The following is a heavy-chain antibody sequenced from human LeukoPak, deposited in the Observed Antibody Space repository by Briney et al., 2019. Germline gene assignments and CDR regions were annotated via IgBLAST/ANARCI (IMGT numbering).Heavy chain of an antibody. Sequence: PSETLSLTCTVSGGSISSSSYYWGWIRQPPGKGLEWIGSIYYSGSTYYNPSLKSRVTISVDTSKNQFSLKLSSVTAADTAVYYCARGGIVVPAAWFDPWGQGTLVTVSS. CDR1: GGSISSSSYY. V-gene: IGHV4-39*07. D-gene: IGHD2-2*01. J-gene: IGHJ5*02. CDR2: IYYSGST. CDR3: ARGGIVVPAAWFDP.